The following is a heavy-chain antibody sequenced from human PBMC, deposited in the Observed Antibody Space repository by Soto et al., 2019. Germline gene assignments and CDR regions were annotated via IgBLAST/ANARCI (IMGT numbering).Heavy chain of an antibody. CDR1: GFTFSSYS. J-gene: IGHJ6*02. D-gene: IGHD5-18*01. V-gene: IGHV3-21*01. Sequence: GGSLRLSCAASGFTFSSYSMNWVRQAPGKGLEWVSSISSSSSYIYYADSVKGRFTISRDNAKNSLYLQMNSLRAEDTAVYYCARDLGYSYGNPYYYYGMDVWGQGTTVTAP. CDR2: ISSSSSYI. CDR3: ARDLGYSYGNPYYYYGMDV.